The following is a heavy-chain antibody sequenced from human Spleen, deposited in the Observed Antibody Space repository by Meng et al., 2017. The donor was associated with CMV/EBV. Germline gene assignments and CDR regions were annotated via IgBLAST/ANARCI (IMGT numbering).Heavy chain of an antibody. CDR2: ISAYNGNT. V-gene: IGHV1-18*01. CDR1: GYTFTSYG. Sequence: ASVKVSCKASGYTFTSYGISWVRQAPGQGLEWMGWISAYNGNTNYAQKLQGRVTMTTDTSTSTAYMELRSLRSDDTAVYYCARDYVDDYGDHGAFDIWGQGTMVTVSS. CDR3: ARDYVDDYGDHGAFDI. J-gene: IGHJ3*02. D-gene: IGHD4-17*01.